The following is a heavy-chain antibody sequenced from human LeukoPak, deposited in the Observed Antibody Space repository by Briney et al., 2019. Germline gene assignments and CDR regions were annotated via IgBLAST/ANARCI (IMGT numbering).Heavy chain of an antibody. CDR1: GFTFSSYA. Sequence: PGGSLRLSCAASGFTFSSYAMSWVRQAPGRGLEWVSAISGSGGSTYYADSVKGRFTISRDNSKNTLYLQMNSLRAEDTAVYYCAKGLRGIAVASAIDYWGQGTLVTVSS. D-gene: IGHD6-19*01. V-gene: IGHV3-23*01. CDR2: ISGSGGST. CDR3: AKGLRGIAVASAIDY. J-gene: IGHJ4*02.